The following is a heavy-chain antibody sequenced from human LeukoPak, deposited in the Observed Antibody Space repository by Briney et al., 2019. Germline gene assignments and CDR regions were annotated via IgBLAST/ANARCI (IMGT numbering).Heavy chain of an antibody. J-gene: IGHJ4*02. CDR3: AREGYDSSYYYYLDY. CDR2: IYYSGST. CDR1: GGSISSGDYY. V-gene: IGHV4-31*03. D-gene: IGHD3-22*01. Sequence: SETLSLTCTVSGGSISSGDYYWSWIRQHPGKGLEWIGNIYYSGSTYYNPSLKSRVTISVDTSKSQFSLRLSSVTAADTAVYYCAREGYDSSYYYYLDYWGQGTLVTVSS.